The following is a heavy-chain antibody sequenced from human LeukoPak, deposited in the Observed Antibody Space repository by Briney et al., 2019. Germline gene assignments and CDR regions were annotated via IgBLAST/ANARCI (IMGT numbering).Heavy chain of an antibody. CDR2: IYYSGST. CDR3: ARDRPLFYYGSGSYREKAPPPPA. J-gene: IGHJ4*02. V-gene: IGHV4-39*07. Sequence: SETLSLTCTVSGGSISSSSYYWGWIRQPPGKGLEWIGSIYYSGSTYYNPSLKSRVAISVDTSKNQFSLKLSSVTAADTAVYYCARDRPLFYYGSGSYREKAPPPPAWGQGTLVTVSS. CDR1: GGSISSSSYY. D-gene: IGHD3-10*01.